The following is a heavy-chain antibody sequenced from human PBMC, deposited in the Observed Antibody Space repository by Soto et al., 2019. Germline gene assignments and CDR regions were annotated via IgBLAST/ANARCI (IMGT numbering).Heavy chain of an antibody. CDR3: ARDIWHFDLLKGGSRTSSTDYLRD. J-gene: IGHJ4*02. Sequence: ASVKVSCKASGYTFTSYGISWVRQAPGQGLEWMGWISAYNGNTNYAQKLQGRVTMTTDTSTSTAYMELRSLRSDDTAVYYCARDIWHFDLLKGGSRTSSTDYLRDWGQGTLVTVSS. D-gene: IGHD3-9*01. CDR2: ISAYNGNT. V-gene: IGHV1-18*01. CDR1: GYTFTSYG.